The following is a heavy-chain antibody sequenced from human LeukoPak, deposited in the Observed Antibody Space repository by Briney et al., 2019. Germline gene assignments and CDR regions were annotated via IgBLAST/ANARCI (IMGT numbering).Heavy chain of an antibody. D-gene: IGHD6-19*01. V-gene: IGHV4-38-2*02. CDR3: ARGVVGWLED. Sequence: SETLSLTCTVSGYSISSGYYWGWIRQSPGKGLEWIGSIYQTGGTYYTASLKSRVTISVDTSKNQFSLKLSSVTAADTAVYYCARGVVGWLEDWGQGTLVTVSS. CDR1: GYSISSGYY. CDR2: IYQTGGT. J-gene: IGHJ4*02.